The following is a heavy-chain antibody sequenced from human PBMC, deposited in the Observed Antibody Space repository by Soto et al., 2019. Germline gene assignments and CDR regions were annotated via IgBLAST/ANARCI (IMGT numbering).Heavy chain of an antibody. CDR2: ISSSSSTI. Sequence: EVQLVESGGGLVQPGGSLRLSCAASGFTFSSYSMNWVRQAPGKGLEWVSYISSSSSTIYYADSVKGRFTISRDNAKNSLYLQMNSTRAEDTAVYYCARHPERIAEIGWFDPWGQGTLVTVSS. V-gene: IGHV3-48*01. D-gene: IGHD6-13*01. CDR1: GFTFSSYS. CDR3: ARHPERIAEIGWFDP. J-gene: IGHJ5*02.